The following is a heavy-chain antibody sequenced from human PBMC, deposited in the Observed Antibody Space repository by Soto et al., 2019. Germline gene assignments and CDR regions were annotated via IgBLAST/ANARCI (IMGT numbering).Heavy chain of an antibody. CDR2: IIPIFGTA. Sequence: ASVKVSCKASGGTFSSYAISWVRQAPGQGLEWMGGIIPIFGTANYAQKFQGRVTITADESTSTAYMELSSLRSEDTAVYYCARVIVVVPAAIISPYSPLDVWGQGTTVTAP. D-gene: IGHD2-2*02. J-gene: IGHJ6*02. CDR1: GGTFSSYA. CDR3: ARVIVVVPAAIISPYSPLDV. V-gene: IGHV1-69*13.